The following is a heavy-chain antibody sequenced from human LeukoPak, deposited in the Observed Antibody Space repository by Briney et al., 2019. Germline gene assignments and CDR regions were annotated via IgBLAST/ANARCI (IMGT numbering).Heavy chain of an antibody. V-gene: IGHV4-59*01. CDR2: IDYSGST. Sequence: SETLSLTRSVSGGSISNFYWSWIRQPPGKGLEWIGYIDYSGSTSYNPSLKSRVTMSIDTSKNQFSLRLSSVAAADTAVYFCARGLYTTRRESDFWGQGTLVTVSS. CDR3: ARGLYTTRRESDF. CDR1: GGSISNFY. J-gene: IGHJ4*02. D-gene: IGHD2-2*02.